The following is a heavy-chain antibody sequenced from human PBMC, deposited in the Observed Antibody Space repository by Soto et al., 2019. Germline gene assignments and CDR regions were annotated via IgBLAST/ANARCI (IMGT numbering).Heavy chain of an antibody. CDR3: ARVLRGSYRNGPFDY. D-gene: IGHD1-26*01. J-gene: IGHJ4*02. Sequence: ASVKVSCKASGGTFSSYAISWVRQAPGQGLEWMGGIIPIFGTANYAQKFQGRVTITADESTSTAYMELSSLRSEDTAVYYCARVLRGSYRNGPFDYWGQGTLVTVSS. CDR1: GGTFSSYA. V-gene: IGHV1-69*13. CDR2: IIPIFGTA.